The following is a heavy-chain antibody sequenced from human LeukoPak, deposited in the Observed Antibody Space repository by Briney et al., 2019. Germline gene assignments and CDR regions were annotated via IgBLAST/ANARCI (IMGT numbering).Heavy chain of an antibody. CDR1: GGSFSSYF. CDR2: IYPSGNT. V-gene: IGHV4-4*07. D-gene: IGHD5-12*01. Sequence: KSSETLSLTCSVSGGSFSSYFWSWVRQPAGKGLEWIGRIYPSGNTNYNPSLKSRVTISVDTSKNQFSLKLSSVTAAGTAVYYCARGPRLGRSPWDYWGQGTLVTVSS. CDR3: ARGPRLGRSPWDY. J-gene: IGHJ4*02.